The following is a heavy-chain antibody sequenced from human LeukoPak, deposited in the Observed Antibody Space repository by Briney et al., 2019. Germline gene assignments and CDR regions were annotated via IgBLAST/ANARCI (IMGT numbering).Heavy chain of an antibody. CDR2: VYPGDSDT. D-gene: IGHD4-17*01. J-gene: IGHJ4*02. CDR3: ARREDYGLYY. CDR1: GYSFHTYW. Sequence: GESLKISCQGSGYSFHTYWIAGVRQMPGKGLEWMGIVYPGDSDTTYSPSFQGHVTLSADKSISTAYLQWSSLKASDTAMYYCARREDYGLYYWGQGTLVTVSS. V-gene: IGHV5-51*01.